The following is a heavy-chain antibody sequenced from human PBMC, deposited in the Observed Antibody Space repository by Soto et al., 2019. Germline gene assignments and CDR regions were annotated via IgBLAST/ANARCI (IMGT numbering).Heavy chain of an antibody. D-gene: IGHD5-18*01. Sequence: QVQLQESGPGLVKPSQTLSLTCTVSGVSIRSGYYYWSWIRQHPGKGLEWIGYIHYRGITYYNPPLKCRVVISVDTSKNHFSLKLSSVTAADTAVYCCARGGYNYALGDYWGQGALVTVSS. CDR3: ARGGYNYALGDY. CDR2: IHYRGIT. V-gene: IGHV4-31*03. J-gene: IGHJ4*02. CDR1: GVSIRSGYYY.